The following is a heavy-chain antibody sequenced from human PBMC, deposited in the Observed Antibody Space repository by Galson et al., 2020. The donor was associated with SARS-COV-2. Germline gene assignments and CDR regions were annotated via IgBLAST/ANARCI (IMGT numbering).Heavy chain of an antibody. J-gene: IGHJ6*02. Sequence: SQTLSLTCTVSGGSISSSSYYWGWIRQPPGKGLEWIGSIYYSGSTYYNPSLKSRVTISVDTSKNQFSLKLSSVTAADTAVYYCARDYDSSSYYYYYGMDVWGQGTTVTVSS. CDR2: IYYSGST. V-gene: IGHV4-39*02. CDR3: ARDYDSSSYYYYYGMDV. D-gene: IGHD3-22*01. CDR1: GGSISSSSYY.